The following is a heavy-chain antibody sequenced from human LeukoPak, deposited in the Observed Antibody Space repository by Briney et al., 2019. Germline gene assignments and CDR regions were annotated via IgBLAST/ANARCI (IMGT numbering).Heavy chain of an antibody. D-gene: IGHD1-26*01. Sequence: GGSLRLSCAASGFTFSSYEMNWVRQAPGKGLEWVSYISSSGSTIYYADSVKGRFTVSRDNAENSLYLQMSSLRAEDTAVYYCARGSHRPDYWGQGTLVTVSS. J-gene: IGHJ4*02. CDR1: GFTFSSYE. V-gene: IGHV3-48*03. CDR2: ISSSGSTI. CDR3: ARGSHRPDY.